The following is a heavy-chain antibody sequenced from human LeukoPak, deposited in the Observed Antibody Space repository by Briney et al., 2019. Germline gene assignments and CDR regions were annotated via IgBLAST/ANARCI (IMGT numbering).Heavy chain of an antibody. CDR3: ARDRDGMGV. CDR2: IYHSGST. J-gene: IGHJ6*02. CDR1: GGSITSDNW. Sequence: SETLSLTCAVSGGSITSDNWWTWVRQPPGKGLEWIGAIYHSGSTDYNPSLKSRVTISVDKSKNQFSLKLNSVTAADTAVYFCARDRDGMGVWGQGTTVTVSS. V-gene: IGHV4-4*02.